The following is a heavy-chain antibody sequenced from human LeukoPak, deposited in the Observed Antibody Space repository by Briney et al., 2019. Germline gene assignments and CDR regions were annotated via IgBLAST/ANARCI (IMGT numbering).Heavy chain of an antibody. CDR2: IKSKTDGGTT. CDR1: GFTFSNAW. J-gene: IGHJ3*02. Sequence: GGSLRLSCAASGFTFSNAWMNWVRQAPGKGLEWVGRIKSKTDGGTTDYAAPVKGRFTISRDDSKATLFLQMNSLRAEDTAVYYCVTYYYDNSGYWDAFDIWGQGTMVTVSS. CDR3: VTYYYDNSGYWDAFDI. D-gene: IGHD3-22*01. V-gene: IGHV3-15*05.